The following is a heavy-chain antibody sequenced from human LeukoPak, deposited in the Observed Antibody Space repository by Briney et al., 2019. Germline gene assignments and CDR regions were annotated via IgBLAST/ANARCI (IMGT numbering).Heavy chain of an antibody. D-gene: IGHD1-7*01. CDR2: IYSGGTT. CDR3: ARSLLTGTTPYYYYYMDV. Sequence: GGSLRLSCAASGFIVSSNYMYWVRQAPGKGLEWVSDIYSGGTTDYAASVKGRVTISRDNSKNTLYLQMNSLRAEDTAVYYCARSLLTGTTPYYYYYMDVWGKGTTVTVSS. J-gene: IGHJ6*03. V-gene: IGHV3-66*02. CDR1: GFIVSSNY.